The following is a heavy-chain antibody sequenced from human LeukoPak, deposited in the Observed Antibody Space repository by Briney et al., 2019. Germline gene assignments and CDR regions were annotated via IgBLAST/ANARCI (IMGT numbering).Heavy chain of an antibody. CDR3: NGMDV. CDR2: ISYDGSNK. CDR1: RFTFSSYG. J-gene: IGHJ6*02. V-gene: IGHV3-30*03. Sequence: ARSLRLSCAASRFTFSSYGMQWDRPAQGKGLEWVAVISYDGSNKYYADSVKGRFTISRDNSKNTLYLQMNSLRAEDTAVYYCNGMDVGGQGTTVTVSS.